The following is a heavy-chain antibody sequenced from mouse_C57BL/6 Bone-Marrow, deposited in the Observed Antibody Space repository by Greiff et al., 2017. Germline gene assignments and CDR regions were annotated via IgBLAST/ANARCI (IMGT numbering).Heavy chain of an antibody. CDR1: GYTFTEYT. CDR3: SRHEEEGPYYYGSSPWFAY. CDR2: FYPGSGSI. V-gene: IGHV1-62-2*01. Sequence: VQLQQSGAELVKPGASVKLSCKASGYTFTEYTIHWVKQRSGQGLEWIGWFYPGSGSIKYNEKFKDKATLTADKSSSTVYMELSRLTSEASAVYFCSRHEEEGPYYYGSSPWFAYWGQGTLVTVSA. J-gene: IGHJ3*01. D-gene: IGHD1-1*01.